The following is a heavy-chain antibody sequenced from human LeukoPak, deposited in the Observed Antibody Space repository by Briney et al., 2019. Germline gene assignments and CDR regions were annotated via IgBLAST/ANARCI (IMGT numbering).Heavy chain of an antibody. CDR2: IYPSDGST. CDR1: GYTFTKNY. J-gene: IGHJ4*02. CDR3: VRDNSGPDY. Sequence: ASVKVSCKASGYTFTKNYIHWVRQAPGQGLEWVGIIYPSDGSTRYAQKFQDRVTMTRDTSTSTVYMELSSLRSEDTAVYYCVRDNSGPDYWGQGTLLTVSS. V-gene: IGHV1-46*01.